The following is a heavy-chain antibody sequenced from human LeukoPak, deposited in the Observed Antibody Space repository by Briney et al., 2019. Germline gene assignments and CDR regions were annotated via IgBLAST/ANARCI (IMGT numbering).Heavy chain of an antibody. CDR2: ISWNSGVL. CDR1: GFTFDDSA. V-gene: IGHV3-9*01. CDR3: VKELGSDYHSSGS. D-gene: IGHD3-22*01. J-gene: IGHJ4*02. Sequence: PGGSLRLSCAASGFTFDDSAMHWVRQAPGEGLEWVSGISWNSGVLAYADSVEGRFTVSRDNAKNSLFLQMNSLRTEDTAFYYCVKELGSDYHSSGSWGQGTLVTVSS.